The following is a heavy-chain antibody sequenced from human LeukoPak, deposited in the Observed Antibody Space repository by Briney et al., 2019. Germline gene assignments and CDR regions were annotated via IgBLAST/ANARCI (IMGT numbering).Heavy chain of an antibody. J-gene: IGHJ3*02. CDR1: GYTFTSYY. Sequence: ASVKVSCTASGYTFTSYYMHWVRQAPGQGLEWMGIINPSGGSTSYAQKFQGRVTMTRDTSTSTVYMELSSLRSEDTAVYYCARDLGIQLWFKGSAFDIWGQGTMVTVSS. V-gene: IGHV1-46*01. CDR2: INPSGGST. CDR3: ARDLGIQLWFKGSAFDI. D-gene: IGHD5-18*01.